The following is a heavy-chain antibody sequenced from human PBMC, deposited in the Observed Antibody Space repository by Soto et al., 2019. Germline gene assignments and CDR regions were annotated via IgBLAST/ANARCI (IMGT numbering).Heavy chain of an antibody. CDR1: GDSFTSYW. V-gene: IGHV5-51*01. Sequence: GESLKISCKSPGDSFTSYWIAWVRQVPGKGLEWMGIIYPGDSDTSYSPSFQGQVTISADKSISTVYLKWISLKASDTAVYYCTREGSHIPAVLDYWGQGTLVTVSS. D-gene: IGHD6-13*01. CDR3: TREGSHIPAVLDY. CDR2: IYPGDSDT. J-gene: IGHJ4*02.